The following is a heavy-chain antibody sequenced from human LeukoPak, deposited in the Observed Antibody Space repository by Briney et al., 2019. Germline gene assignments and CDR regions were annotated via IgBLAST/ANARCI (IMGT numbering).Heavy chain of an antibody. CDR1: RFTFRKYA. CDR2: ISGNGGTT. J-gene: IGHJ3*02. Sequence: GGSLRLSCAASRFTFRKYAMNWVRQAPGKGLEWVSAISGNGGTTYYADSVKGRFTISRDNSKDTLYLQMNSLRAEDTAVYYCASFSDSSRDAFDIWGQGTMVTVSS. V-gene: IGHV3-23*01. CDR3: ASFSDSSRDAFDI. D-gene: IGHD2-21*02.